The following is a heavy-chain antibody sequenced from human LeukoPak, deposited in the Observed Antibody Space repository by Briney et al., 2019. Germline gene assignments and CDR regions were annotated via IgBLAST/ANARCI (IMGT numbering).Heavy chain of an antibody. Sequence: GGSLRLSCAASGFTFSSYSVNWVRQAPGKGLEWVTSISSSSSYIYYADSVKGRFTISRDNAKNSLYLQMNSLRAEDTAVYYCARIAGTGAGGFDYWGQGTLVTVSS. J-gene: IGHJ4*02. CDR3: ARIAGTGAGGFDY. V-gene: IGHV3-21*01. CDR1: GFTFSSYS. D-gene: IGHD6-13*01. CDR2: ISSSSSYI.